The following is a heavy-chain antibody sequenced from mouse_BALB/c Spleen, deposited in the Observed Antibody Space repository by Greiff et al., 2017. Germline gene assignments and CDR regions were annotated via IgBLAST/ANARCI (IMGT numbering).Heavy chain of an antibody. V-gene: IGHV1-7*01. CDR3: SRNYYGPWFAY. CDR1: GYTFTSYW. CDR2: INPSTGYT. Sequence: VQLQQSGAELAKPGASVKMSCTASGYTFTSYWMHWVKQRPGQGLEWIGYINPSTGYTEYNQKFKDKATLTADKSSSTAYMQRSSLTSEDAAVYDCSRNYYGPWFAYWGQGTTLTVSS. D-gene: IGHD1-2*01. J-gene: IGHJ2*01.